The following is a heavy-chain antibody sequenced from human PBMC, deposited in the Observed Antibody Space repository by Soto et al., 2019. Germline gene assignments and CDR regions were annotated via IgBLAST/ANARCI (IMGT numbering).Heavy chain of an antibody. CDR1: GGSISSYY. Sequence: SETLSLTCTVSGGSISSYYWSWIRQPPGKGLEWIGYIYYSGSTNYNPSLKSRVTISVDTSKNQFSLKLSSVTAADTSVYYCARRWVEGGHDYFDDWGQGTLVTVSS. D-gene: IGHD2-15*01. J-gene: IGHJ4*02. CDR2: IYYSGST. CDR3: ARRWVEGGHDYFDD. V-gene: IGHV4-59*08.